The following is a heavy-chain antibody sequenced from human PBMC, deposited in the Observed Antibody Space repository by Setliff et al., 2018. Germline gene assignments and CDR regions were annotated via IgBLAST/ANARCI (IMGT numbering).Heavy chain of an antibody. CDR3: ARYDYVWGSYHLNCFDP. CDR1: GGSISTNSYY. Sequence: SETLSLTCTVSGGSISTNSYYWGWIRQPPGKGLEWIGSMYFSGSTNYNPSLKSRVTISVDKSKNQFSLKLSSVTAADTAVYYCARYDYVWGSYHLNCFDPWGQGTLVTVSS. D-gene: IGHD3-16*02. J-gene: IGHJ5*02. CDR2: MYFSGST. V-gene: IGHV4-39*07.